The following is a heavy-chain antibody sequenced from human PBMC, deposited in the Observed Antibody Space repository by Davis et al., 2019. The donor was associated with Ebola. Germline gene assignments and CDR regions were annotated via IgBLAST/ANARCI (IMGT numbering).Heavy chain of an antibody. CDR2: ISGSDGGT. CDR3: ARAPLDY. CDR1: GFIFSRFA. Sequence: GESLKISCAASGFIFSRFAMSWVRQAPGKGLEWVSLISGSDGGTYYADSVKGRFTISRDNSKNSLYLQMNSLRAEDTAVYYCARAPLDYWGQGTLVTVSS. J-gene: IGHJ4*02. V-gene: IGHV3-23*01.